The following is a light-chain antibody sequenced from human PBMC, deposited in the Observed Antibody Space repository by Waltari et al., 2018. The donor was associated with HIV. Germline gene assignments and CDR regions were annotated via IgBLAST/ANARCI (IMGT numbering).Light chain of an antibody. J-gene: IGLJ2*01. CDR2: KDT. CDR1: VLAKQY. CDR3: QSSDDSRPWI. V-gene: IGLV3-25*03. Sequence: YELTQPPSMSVSPGQTETITCSGDVLAKQYAYWYQQKPGQAPVLVMSKDTQRPSEIPERFSGSSSGTTVTLTISGVQAEDEADYHCQSSDDSRPWIFGGGTKMTVL.